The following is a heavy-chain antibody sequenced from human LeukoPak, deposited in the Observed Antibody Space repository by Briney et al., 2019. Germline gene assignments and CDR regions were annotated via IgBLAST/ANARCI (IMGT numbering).Heavy chain of an antibody. CDR2: ISAYNGNT. CDR3: ARANDFWSGYYKDY. J-gene: IGHJ4*02. CDR1: GYTFTSYG. D-gene: IGHD3-3*01. V-gene: IGHV1-18*01. Sequence: GASVKVSSKASGYTFTSYGISWVRQAPGQGLEWMGWISAYNGNTNYAQKLQGRVTMTTDTSTSTAYMELRSLRSDDTAVYYCARANDFWSGYYKDYWGQGTLVTVSS.